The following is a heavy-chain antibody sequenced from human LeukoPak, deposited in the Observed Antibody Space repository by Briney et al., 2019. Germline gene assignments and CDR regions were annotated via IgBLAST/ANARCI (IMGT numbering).Heavy chain of an antibody. J-gene: IGHJ6*02. CDR3: ARENPVWSGLYYYYGMDV. V-gene: IGHV4-31*03. Sequence: SQTLSLTCTVSGGSISSGGYYWSWNRQHPGKGLEWVGYIYCSGSTYYNPSLKSRVTISVDTSKNQFSLKLSSVTAADTAVYYCARENPVWSGLYYYYGMDVWGQGTTVTVSS. CDR2: IYCSGST. CDR1: GGSISSGGYY. D-gene: IGHD3-3*01.